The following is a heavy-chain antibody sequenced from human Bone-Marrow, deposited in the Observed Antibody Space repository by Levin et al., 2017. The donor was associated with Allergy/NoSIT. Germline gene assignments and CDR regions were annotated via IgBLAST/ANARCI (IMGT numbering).Heavy chain of an antibody. CDR3: AREHCSSSRCYSGNWFDP. J-gene: IGHJ5*02. D-gene: IGHD2-2*01. V-gene: IGHV4-59*01. CDR1: GGSISNYY. Sequence: SETLSLTCTVSGGSISNYYWTWIRQSPGKGLEWIGYIHYPGNTDYNPSLKSRVTISVDASKNQFSLMLSSVTAADTAVYYCAREHCSSSRCYSGNWFDPWGQGTLVTVSS. CDR2: IHYPGNT.